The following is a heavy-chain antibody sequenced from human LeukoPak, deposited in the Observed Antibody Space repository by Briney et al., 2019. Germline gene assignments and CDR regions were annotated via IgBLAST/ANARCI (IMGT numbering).Heavy chain of an antibody. Sequence: GGSLRLSCAASGFTLSSNYMSWVRHAPGKGLEWGSVIYSGGSRYYSDSVTGRFTISTDNSKNTLYLLMNSMRAEDTAVHYCARDCPPHDYGDCLDYWGQGTLVTVSS. J-gene: IGHJ4*02. CDR1: GFTLSSNY. CDR2: IYSGGSR. CDR3: ARDCPPHDYGDCLDY. D-gene: IGHD4-17*01. V-gene: IGHV3-66*01.